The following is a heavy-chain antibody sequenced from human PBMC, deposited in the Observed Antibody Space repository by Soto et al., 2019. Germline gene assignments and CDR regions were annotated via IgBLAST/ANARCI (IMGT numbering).Heavy chain of an antibody. D-gene: IGHD3-10*01. V-gene: IGHV3-23*01. CDR1: VFTVSTFA. CDR3: AKDPYYDSGSHPPDY. Sequence: PGGPLRLSGAAPVFTVSTFAMTWVRQAPGKGLEWVSGISNSGFNTYYADSVKGRFTISRDNSKSTLYLQMNSLRAEDTAVYYCAKDPYYDSGSHPPDYWGQGTLVTVSS. J-gene: IGHJ4*02. CDR2: ISNSGFNT.